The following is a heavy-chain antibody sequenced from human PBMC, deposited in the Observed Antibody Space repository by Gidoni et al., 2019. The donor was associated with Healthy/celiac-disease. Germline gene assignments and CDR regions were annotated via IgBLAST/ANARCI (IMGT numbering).Heavy chain of an antibody. D-gene: IGHD1-7*01. J-gene: IGHJ4*02. CDR2: INAGNGNT. CDR3: ASFGTGTTAHDY. Sequence: KKPGASVKVSCKASRSTFTSYAMHWVRQAPGQRLEWMGWINAGNGNTKYSQKFQGRVTITRDTSASTAYMELSSLRSEDTAVYYCASFGTGTTAHDYWGQGTLVTVSS. V-gene: IGHV1-3*01. CDR1: RSTFTSYA.